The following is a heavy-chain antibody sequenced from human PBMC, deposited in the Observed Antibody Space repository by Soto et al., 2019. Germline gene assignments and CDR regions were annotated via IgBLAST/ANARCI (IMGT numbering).Heavy chain of an antibody. CDR3: VQSRCGGDCREIYSSRAYNGLDV. CDR1: GLSLRTTGVG. Sequence: QVTVQESGPTLVKPTQTLTLTCTVSGLSLRTTGVGVGWVRQPPGKALGWLALLYWDDDQRYSPSLRSRLTIAKDTAEKQVVLTMTNMDTVDTAPYYCVQSRCGGDCREIYSSRAYNGLDVWGQGTTVTVSS. V-gene: IGHV2-5*02. J-gene: IGHJ6*02. D-gene: IGHD2-21*02. CDR2: LYWDDDQ.